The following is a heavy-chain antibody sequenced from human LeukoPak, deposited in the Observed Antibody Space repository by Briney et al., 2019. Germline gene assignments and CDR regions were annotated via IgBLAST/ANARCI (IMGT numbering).Heavy chain of an antibody. D-gene: IGHD1-14*01. J-gene: IGHJ4*02. V-gene: IGHV4-34*01. Sequence: SSETLSLTCADHGGSFSSYCWSWIRQPPGKGLEWIGQINHGESTSDYPSLKSRVTISVDTSKNPFSLKLTSVTAADTAVYYCATPGGELRYFDYWGQGTLVTVSS. CDR2: INHGEST. CDR3: ATPGGELRYFDY. CDR1: GGSFSSYC.